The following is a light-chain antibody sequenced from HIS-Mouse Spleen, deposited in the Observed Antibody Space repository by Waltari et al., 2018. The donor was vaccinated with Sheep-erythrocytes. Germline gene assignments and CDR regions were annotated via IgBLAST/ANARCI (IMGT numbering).Light chain of an antibody. V-gene: IGLV3-1*01. J-gene: IGLJ2*01. CDR1: KLGDKY. Sequence: SYELTQPPSVSVSPGQTASITCSGDKLGDKYACWYQQKPGQSPVLVIYQDSKRPSGVPERFSGSNSGNTATLTISGTQAMDEGDYYCQAWDSSTAVFGGGTKLTGL. CDR3: QAWDSSTAV. CDR2: QDS.